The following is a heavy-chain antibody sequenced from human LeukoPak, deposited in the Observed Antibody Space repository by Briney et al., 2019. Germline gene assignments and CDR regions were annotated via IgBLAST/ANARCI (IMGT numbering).Heavy chain of an antibody. J-gene: IGHJ4*02. CDR2: ISSSGSTI. V-gene: IGHV3-11*01. Sequence: KPGGSLRLSCAASGFTFSDYYMSWIRQAPGKGLEWVSYISSSGSTIYYADSVKGRFTISRDNAKNSLYLQMNSLRAEDTAVYYCAKDPRDHSYGWNWRYFDYWGQGTLVTVSS. D-gene: IGHD5-18*01. CDR3: AKDPRDHSYGWNWRYFDY. CDR1: GFTFSDYY.